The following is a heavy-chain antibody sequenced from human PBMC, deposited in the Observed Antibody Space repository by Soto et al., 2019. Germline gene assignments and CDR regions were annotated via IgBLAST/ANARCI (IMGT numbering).Heavy chain of an antibody. CDR3: AKESSSSGYYSNFDY. Sequence: GGSLRLSCAASGFTFSSYAMSWVRQSPGKGLEWVSAISGSGGSTYYADSVKGRFTISRDNSKNTLYLQMNSLRAEDTAVYYCAKESSSSGYYSNFDYWGQGTLVTVSS. CDR1: GFTFSSYA. V-gene: IGHV3-23*01. J-gene: IGHJ4*02. CDR2: ISGSGGST. D-gene: IGHD3-22*01.